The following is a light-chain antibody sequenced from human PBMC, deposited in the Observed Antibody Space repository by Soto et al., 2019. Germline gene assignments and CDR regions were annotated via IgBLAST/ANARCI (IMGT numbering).Light chain of an antibody. Sequence: DIQMTQSPSSLSASVGARVTITCRASQSISSYLNWYQQKPGKAPKVLIYSASSLQSGVPSRFSGSGSGTDFTLTISNLQPEDFATYYCQQSYSTLYTFGQGTKLEIK. CDR2: SAS. CDR1: QSISSY. CDR3: QQSYSTLYT. V-gene: IGKV1-39*01. J-gene: IGKJ2*01.